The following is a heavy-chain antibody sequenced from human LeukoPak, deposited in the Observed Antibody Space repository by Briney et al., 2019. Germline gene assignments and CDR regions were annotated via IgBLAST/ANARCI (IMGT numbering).Heavy chain of an antibody. CDR1: GFTFSSYA. V-gene: IGHV3-23*01. CDR2: ISGSGGST. D-gene: IGHD2-2*01. CDR3: AKDQEGEDIVVVPAAPGY. J-gene: IGHJ4*02. Sequence: GGSLRLSCAASGFTFSSYAMSWVRQAPGKGLEWVSAISGSGGSTYYADSVKGRFTISRDNSKNTLYLQMNSLRAEDTAVYYCAKDQEGEDIVVVPAAPGYWGQGTLVTVSS.